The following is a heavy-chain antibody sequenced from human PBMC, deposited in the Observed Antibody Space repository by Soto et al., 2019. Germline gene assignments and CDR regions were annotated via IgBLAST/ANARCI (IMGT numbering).Heavy chain of an antibody. V-gene: IGHV3-9*01. J-gene: IGHJ4*02. Sequence: EVQLVESGGGLVQPGRSLRLSCAASGFTFDDYAMHWVRQAPGKGLEWVSGISWNSGSIGYADSVKGRFIISRDNAKNSLYLQMNSLRAEDTALYYCSGGDYWGQGTLVTVSS. CDR2: ISWNSGSI. CDR3: SGGDY. CDR1: GFTFDDYA.